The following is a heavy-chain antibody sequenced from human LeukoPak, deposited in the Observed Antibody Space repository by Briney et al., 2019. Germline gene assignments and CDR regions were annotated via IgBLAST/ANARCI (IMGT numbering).Heavy chain of an antibody. J-gene: IGHJ3*02. CDR1: GYTFTGYY. CDR3: ARDDPMIVDDAFDI. Sequence: ASVKVSCKASGYTFTGYYMHWVRQAPGQGLEWMGWINPNSGGTNYAQKFQGRVTMTRDTSISTAYMELSRLRSDDTAVYYCARDDPMIVDDAFDIWGQGTMVTVSS. CDR2: INPNSGGT. V-gene: IGHV1-2*02. D-gene: IGHD3-22*01.